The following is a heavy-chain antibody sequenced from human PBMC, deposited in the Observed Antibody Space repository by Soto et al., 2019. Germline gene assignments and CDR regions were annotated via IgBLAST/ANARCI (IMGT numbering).Heavy chain of an antibody. D-gene: IGHD5-18*01. J-gene: IGHJ6*02. CDR2: IYYSGST. V-gene: IGHV4-39*01. CDR3: ACIFSGGYGYGFYYYGMDV. CDR1: GGSISSSSYY. Sequence: QLQLQESGPGLVKPSETLSLTCTVSGGSISSSSYYWGWIRQPSGKGLEWIGSIYYSGSTYYNPSLKSRVTISVDTSKNQFSLKLSSVTAADTAVYYCACIFSGGYGYGFYYYGMDVWGQGTTVTVSS.